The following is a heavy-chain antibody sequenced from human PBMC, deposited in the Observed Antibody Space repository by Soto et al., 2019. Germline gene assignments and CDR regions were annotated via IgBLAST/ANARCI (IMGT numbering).Heavy chain of an antibody. CDR1: VGSVTSASYL. J-gene: IGHJ6*01. Sequence: PSETLSLTCTFSVGSVTSASYLCSGIRQPPWKGLEWIGCIYDSGTTIYNPSLKSRVTMSVDTSKNQFSLRLTSVTAADTAVYYCVRDYKGQSCGTKLSYSLEGWGQATTVIVSS. CDR2: IYDSGTT. D-gene: IGHD2-21*01. V-gene: IGHV4-61*01. CDR3: VRDYKGQSCGTKLSYSLEG.